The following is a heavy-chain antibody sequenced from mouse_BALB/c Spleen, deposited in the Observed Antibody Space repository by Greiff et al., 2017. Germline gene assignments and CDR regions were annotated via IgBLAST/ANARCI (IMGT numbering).Heavy chain of an antibody. Sequence: VKLMESGGGLVQPGGSRKLSCAASGFTFSSFGMHWVRQAPEKGLEWVTYISSGSSTIYYADTVKGRFTISRDNPKNTLFLQMTSLRSEDTAMYYCARGSYRYDFDYWGQGTTLTVSS. J-gene: IGHJ2*01. D-gene: IGHD2-14*01. V-gene: IGHV5-17*02. CDR3: ARGSYRYDFDY. CDR1: GFTFSSFG. CDR2: ISSGSSTI.